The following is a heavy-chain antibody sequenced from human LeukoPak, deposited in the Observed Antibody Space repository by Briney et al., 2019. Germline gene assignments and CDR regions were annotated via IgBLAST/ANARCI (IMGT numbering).Heavy chain of an antibody. D-gene: IGHD6-19*01. CDR1: GVTVSSNY. V-gene: IGHV3-53*01. Sequence: GGSLRLSCAASGVTVSSNYMSWVRQAPGKGLEWVSVIYSGGSTCYADSVKGRFTISRDNSKNTLYLQMNSLRAEDTAVYYCARSSGWPFDYWGQGTLVTVSS. J-gene: IGHJ4*02. CDR3: ARSSGWPFDY. CDR2: IYSGGST.